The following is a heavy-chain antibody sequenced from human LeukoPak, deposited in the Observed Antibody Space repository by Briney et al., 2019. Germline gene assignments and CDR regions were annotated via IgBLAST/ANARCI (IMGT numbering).Heavy chain of an antibody. V-gene: IGHV3-30*03. CDR2: ISYDGSNK. CDR1: GFTFSSYG. J-gene: IGHJ6*03. Sequence: GRSLRLSCAASGFTFSSYGMHWVRQAPGKGLEWVAVISYDGSNKYYADSVEGRLTISRDNTKTTLYLQMNSLRAEDTAVYYCVRGAARAYYMDVWGKGTTVTVSS. CDR3: VRGAARAYYMDV. D-gene: IGHD6-6*01.